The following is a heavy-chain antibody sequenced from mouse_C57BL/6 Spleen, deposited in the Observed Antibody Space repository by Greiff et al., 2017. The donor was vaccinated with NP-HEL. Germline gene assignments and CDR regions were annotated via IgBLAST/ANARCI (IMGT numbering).Heavy chain of an antibody. CDR2: IRSKSNNYAT. V-gene: IGHV10-1*01. J-gene: IGHJ4*01. Sequence: EVQGVESGGGLVQPKGSLKLSCAASGFSFNTYAMNWVRQAPGKGVEWVARIRSKSNNYATYYADSVKDRFTISRDDSESMLYLQMNNLKTEDTAMYYCVRSPGDYYAMDYWGQGTSVTVSS. CDR3: VRSPGDYYAMDY. CDR1: GFSFNTYA.